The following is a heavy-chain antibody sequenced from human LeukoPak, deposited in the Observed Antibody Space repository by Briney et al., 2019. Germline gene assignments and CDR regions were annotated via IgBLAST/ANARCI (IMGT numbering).Heavy chain of an antibody. CDR1: GGTFSSYA. J-gene: IGHJ4*02. Sequence: VASVKVSCKASGGTFSSYAISWVRQAPGQGLEWMGGIIPIFGTANYAQKFQGRVTITADESTSTAYMELSSLRSEDTAVYYCAKRSGSYRFDYWGQGTLVTVSS. V-gene: IGHV1-69*01. CDR2: IIPIFGTA. D-gene: IGHD3-3*01. CDR3: AKRSGSYRFDY.